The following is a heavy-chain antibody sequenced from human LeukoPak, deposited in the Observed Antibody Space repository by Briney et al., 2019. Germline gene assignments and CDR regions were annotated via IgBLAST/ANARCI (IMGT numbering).Heavy chain of an antibody. Sequence: PSETLSLTCTVSGGSISSSSYYWGWIRQPPGKGLEWIGSIYYSGSTNYNPSLTGRVTISVDTSKNQFSLKLSSVTAADTAVYYCAREYNYYDSSGWDAFEIWGQGTMVTVSS. D-gene: IGHD3-22*01. CDR1: GGSISSSSYY. CDR3: AREYNYYDSSGWDAFEI. V-gene: IGHV4-39*07. CDR2: IYYSGST. J-gene: IGHJ3*02.